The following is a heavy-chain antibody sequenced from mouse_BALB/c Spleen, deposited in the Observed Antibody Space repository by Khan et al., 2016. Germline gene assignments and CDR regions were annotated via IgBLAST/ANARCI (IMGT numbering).Heavy chain of an antibody. D-gene: IGHD2-4*01. J-gene: IGHJ3*01. Sequence: EVQLQVSGPDLVKPSQSLSLTCTVTGYSITSGYSWHWIRQFPGNKLEWMGYINYSGSTNYNPSLKSRISITRDTSKNQFFLQLNSVTTEDTATYYCERLEITTAFAYWGQGTLVTGSA. CDR1: GYSITSGYS. V-gene: IGHV3-1*02. CDR3: ERLEITTAFAY. CDR2: INYSGST.